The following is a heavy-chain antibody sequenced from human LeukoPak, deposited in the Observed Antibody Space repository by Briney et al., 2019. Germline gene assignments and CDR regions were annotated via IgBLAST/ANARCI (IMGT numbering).Heavy chain of an antibody. D-gene: IGHD2-15*01. CDR1: GFTFSSYW. CDR3: ARVVAVVVTGIFDV. CDR2: IKQDGSEK. J-gene: IGHJ3*01. Sequence: GGSLRLSCAASGFTFSSYWMSWVRQAPGKGLEWVANIKQDGSEKYYVDSVKGRFTISRDNAKNSLYLQMNSLRAEDTAVYYCARVVAVVVTGIFDVWGQGTMVAVSS. V-gene: IGHV3-7*04.